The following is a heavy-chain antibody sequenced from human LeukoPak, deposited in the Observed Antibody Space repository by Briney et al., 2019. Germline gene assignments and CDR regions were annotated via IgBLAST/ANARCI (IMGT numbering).Heavy chain of an antibody. CDR1: GFTFSSYG. CDR3: ARDLSARTYYYDSSGSFDY. J-gene: IGHJ4*02. V-gene: IGHV3-23*01. CDR2: ISGSGGST. Sequence: GGTLRLSCAASGFTFSSYGMSWVRQAPGKGLEWVSAISGSGGSTYYADSVKGRFTISRDNSKNTLYLQMNSLRAEDTAVYYCARDLSARTYYYDSSGSFDYWGQGTLVTVSS. D-gene: IGHD3-22*01.